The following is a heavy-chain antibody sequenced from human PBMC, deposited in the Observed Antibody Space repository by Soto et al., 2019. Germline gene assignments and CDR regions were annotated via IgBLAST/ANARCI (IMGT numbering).Heavy chain of an antibody. CDR3: AKGGRQWLVTSDFNY. D-gene: IGHD6-19*01. CDR1: GFTFCDYA. Sequence: GGALRLSCAAFGFTFCDYAMHWVRQAPGKGLEWVAVVSHDGRNTHYADSVKGRFTISRDSSKNTVSLEMTSLRAEDTAVYYCAKGGRQWLVTSDFNYWGQGALVTVSS. J-gene: IGHJ4*02. V-gene: IGHV3-30*18. CDR2: VSHDGRNT.